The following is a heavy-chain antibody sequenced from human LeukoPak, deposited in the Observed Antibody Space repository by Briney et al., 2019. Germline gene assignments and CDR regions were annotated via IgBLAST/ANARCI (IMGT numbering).Heavy chain of an antibody. J-gene: IGHJ4*02. CDR2: ISGNGETT. Sequence: GGSLRLSWAASGXTFSSYAMTWVRQAPGKGLEWVSVISGNGETTYYAGSVQGRFTISRDNSKNTLYLQLNSLRAEDTAVCYCAIETELGFDYWGQGTLVTVSS. V-gene: IGHV3-23*01. D-gene: IGHD7-27*01. CDR3: AIETELGFDY. CDR1: GXTFSSYA.